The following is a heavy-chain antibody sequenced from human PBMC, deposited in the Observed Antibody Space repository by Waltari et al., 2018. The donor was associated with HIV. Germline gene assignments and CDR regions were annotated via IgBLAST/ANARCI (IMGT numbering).Heavy chain of an antibody. CDR3: ASSYTYSVWGAFDT. CDR1: GGSITSSSNF. J-gene: IGHJ3*02. Sequence: QMQLQESGPGLVKPSETLSLTCTVSGGSITSSSNFWGWIRQPPATGLEWIGSIYHDGSTHYDSTLKDSSLKRRVTISLDTSKNLFSLELTSVTATDTAIYYCASSYTYSVWGAFDTWGQGTMVTVSS. V-gene: IGHV4-39*02. D-gene: IGHD6-19*01. CDR2: IYHDGST.